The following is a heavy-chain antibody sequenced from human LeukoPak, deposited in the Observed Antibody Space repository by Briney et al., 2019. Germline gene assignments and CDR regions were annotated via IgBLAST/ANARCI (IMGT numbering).Heavy chain of an antibody. D-gene: IGHD3-16*01. J-gene: IGHJ4*02. Sequence: PGGSLRLSCAASGFALSSYKMTWGRQAPGKGLEWVAPISPSSSYIYYGVSVRGRVTVSRDNAKNSLFLQMTSLRAEDTAIYYCARDLTGGEYFDSWGQGTLVSVSS. CDR2: ISPSSSYI. CDR3: ARDLTGGEYFDS. V-gene: IGHV3-21*01. CDR1: GFALSSYK.